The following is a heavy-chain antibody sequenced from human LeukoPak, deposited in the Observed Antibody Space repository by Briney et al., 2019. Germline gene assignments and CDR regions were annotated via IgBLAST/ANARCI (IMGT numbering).Heavy chain of an antibody. CDR2: INSDGSST. D-gene: IGHD3-9*01. J-gene: IGHJ6*04. V-gene: IGHV3-74*01. Sequence: PGGSLRLSCAASGFTFSSYWMHWVRQAPGKGLVWVSRINSDGSSTSYADSVKGRFTISRDNSKNTLYLQMNSLRAEDTAVYYCARDMYYDILTGYYKGYYYYGMDVWGKGTTVTVSS. CDR1: GFTFSSYW. CDR3: ARDMYYDILTGYYKGYYYYGMDV.